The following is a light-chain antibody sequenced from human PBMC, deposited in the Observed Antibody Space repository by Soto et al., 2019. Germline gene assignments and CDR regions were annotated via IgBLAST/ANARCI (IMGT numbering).Light chain of an antibody. CDR1: QNISSF. V-gene: IGKV3-11*01. CDR2: DPS. Sequence: EIVLTQSPATLSLSPGERATLSCRASQNISSFLAWYQQKPGQAPRLLIYDPSNRATGIPARFSGSGSGTDCTLTFSSLEPEDVAVYYCQQRSNWFLTFGGGTKVEIK. CDR3: QQRSNWFLT. J-gene: IGKJ4*01.